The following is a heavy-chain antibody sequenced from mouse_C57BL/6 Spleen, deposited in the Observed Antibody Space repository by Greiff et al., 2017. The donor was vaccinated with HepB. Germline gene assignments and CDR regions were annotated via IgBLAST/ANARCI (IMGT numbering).Heavy chain of an antibody. D-gene: IGHD4-1*01. CDR3: ARNLANWTGYAMDY. V-gene: IGHV2-9-1*01. CDR2: IWTGGGT. J-gene: IGHJ4*01. CDR1: GFSLTSYA. Sequence: VQLKESGPGLVAPSQSLSITCTVSGFSLTSYAISWVRQPPGKGLEWLGVIWTGGGTNYNSALKSRLSISKDNSKSQVFLKMNSLQNDDTARYYCARNLANWTGYAMDYWGQGTSVTVSS.